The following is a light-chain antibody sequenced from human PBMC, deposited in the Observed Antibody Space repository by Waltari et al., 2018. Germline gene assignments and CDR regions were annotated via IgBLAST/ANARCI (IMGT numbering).Light chain of an antibody. V-gene: IGLV3-19*01. CDR3: HSRDSNGYSVV. CDR2: GKD. CDR1: ILRRVY. Sequence: SSELTQDPVVSVALGQTVRITCQGDILRRVYASWYQQKQGQAPLFVMYGKDNRPSGIPDRFSGSTSGNTASLTITGAQAEDEAVYYCHSRDSNGYSVVFGGGTKVTVL. J-gene: IGLJ2*01.